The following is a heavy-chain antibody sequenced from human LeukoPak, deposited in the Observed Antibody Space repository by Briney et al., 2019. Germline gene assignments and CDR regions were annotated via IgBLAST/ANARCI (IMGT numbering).Heavy chain of an antibody. Sequence: GASVKVSCKASGCTFTSYYIHWVRQAPGQGLEWMGIINPSGGSTSYAQKFQGRVTVTRDTPTSTVYMELSSLRSEDTAVYYCAGSSGYDYWGQGTLVTVSS. D-gene: IGHD3-22*01. CDR3: AGSSGYDY. CDR2: INPSGGST. J-gene: IGHJ4*02. CDR1: GCTFTSYY. V-gene: IGHV1-46*01.